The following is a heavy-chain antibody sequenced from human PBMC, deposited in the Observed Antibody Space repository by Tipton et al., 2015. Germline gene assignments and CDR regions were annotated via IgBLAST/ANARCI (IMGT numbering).Heavy chain of an antibody. D-gene: IGHD4-17*01. J-gene: IGHJ6*02. CDR1: GGSFNDFY. CDR3: ASGHGDYVNGMDV. V-gene: IGHV4-59*01. CDR2: IYHSASS. Sequence: TLSLTCTVSGGSFNDFYWSWIRQPPGRGLEWIGYIYHSASSNYNPSLKSRVTISLDTSKNQVSLKLSSVTAADTAVYYCASGHGDYVNGMDVWGQGTTVTVSS.